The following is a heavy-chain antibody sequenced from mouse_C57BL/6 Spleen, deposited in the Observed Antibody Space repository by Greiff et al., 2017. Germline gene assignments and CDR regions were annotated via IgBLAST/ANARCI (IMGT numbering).Heavy chain of an antibody. CDR1: GYTFTDYE. CDR3: TRPSTVVDWCFDV. J-gene: IGHJ1*03. Sequence: QVQLQQSGAGLVRPGASVTLSCKASGYTFTDYEMHWVKQTPVHGLEWIGAIDPETGGTAYNQKFKGKAILTADKSSSTAYLELRSLTSEDSAVYYCTRPSTVVDWCFDVWGTGTTVTVSS. D-gene: IGHD1-1*01. V-gene: IGHV1-15*01. CDR2: IDPETGGT.